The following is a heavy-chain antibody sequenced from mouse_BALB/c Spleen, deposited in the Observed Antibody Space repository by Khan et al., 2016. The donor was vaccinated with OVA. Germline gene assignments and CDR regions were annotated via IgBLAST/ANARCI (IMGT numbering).Heavy chain of an antibody. CDR1: GFSLTTYG. Sequence: QVQLQQSGPGLVRPSQTLSITCTVSGFSLTTYGVHWVRQSPGKGLEWLGVIRSGGNTDYNAGFISRRSITKDNSKSKVFFKMNSLQADDRAVYSCARNSSMYAFTYWGQGTRVTVSA. D-gene: IGHD2-3*01. V-gene: IGHV2-2*01. CDR3: ARNSSMYAFTY. CDR2: IRSGGNT. J-gene: IGHJ3*01.